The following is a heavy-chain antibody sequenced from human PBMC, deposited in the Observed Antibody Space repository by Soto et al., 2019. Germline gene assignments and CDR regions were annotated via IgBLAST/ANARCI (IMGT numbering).Heavy chain of an antibody. CDR2: MNPNSGNT. Sequence: ASVKVSCKASGYTFTSYDINWVRQATGQGLEWMGWMNPNSGNTGYAQKFQGRVTMTRNTSISTAYMELSSLRSEDTAVYYCARVSMDSAYDSDYYYMDVWGKGTTVTVSS. D-gene: IGHD5-12*01. CDR3: ARVSMDSAYDSDYYYMDV. J-gene: IGHJ6*03. CDR1: GYTFTSYD. V-gene: IGHV1-8*01.